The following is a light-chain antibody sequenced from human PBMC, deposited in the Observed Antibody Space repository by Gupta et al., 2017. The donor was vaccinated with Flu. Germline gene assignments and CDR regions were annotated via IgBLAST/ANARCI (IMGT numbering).Light chain of an antibody. CDR1: QSGLYSSNNKNY. J-gene: IGKJ4*01. CDR3: QQDDSTPLT. V-gene: IGKV4-1*01. Sequence: DIVMTQSPDSLAVSLGERATINCKSSQSGLYSSNNKNYLAWYQQKPGQPPKLLIYWASTRESGVPDRFSGSGSGTDFTLTTSSLQAEDVAVYYCQQDDSTPLTFGGGTKVEIK. CDR2: WAS.